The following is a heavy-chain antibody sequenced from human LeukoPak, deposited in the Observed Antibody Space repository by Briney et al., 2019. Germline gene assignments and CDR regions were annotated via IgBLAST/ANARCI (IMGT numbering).Heavy chain of an antibody. CDR2: ISYDGSNK. CDR1: GFTFSSYG. V-gene: IGHV3-30*03. J-gene: IGHJ4*02. CDR3: ARDNYYDSSGYLEY. D-gene: IGHD3-22*01. Sequence: GGSLRLSCAASGFTFSSYGMHWVRQAPGKGLEWVAVISYDGSNKYYADSVKGRFTISRDNSKNTLYLQMNSLRAEDTAVYYCARDNYYDSSGYLEYWGQGTLVTVSS.